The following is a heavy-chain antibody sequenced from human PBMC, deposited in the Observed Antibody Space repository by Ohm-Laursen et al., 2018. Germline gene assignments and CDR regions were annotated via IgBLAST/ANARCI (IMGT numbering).Heavy chain of an antibody. CDR3: TRERLWNHDY. CDR2: MNPNSGNT. J-gene: IGHJ4*02. CDR1: GYTFTTYD. D-gene: IGHD1-14*01. Sequence: SVKVSCKASGYTFTTYDITWVRQAAGQGPEWMGWMNPNSGNTGYAQKFRDRVTMTSDTSISTAYMELCGLTSEDTAAYYCTRERLWNHDYWGLGTQVTVSS. V-gene: IGHV1-8*02.